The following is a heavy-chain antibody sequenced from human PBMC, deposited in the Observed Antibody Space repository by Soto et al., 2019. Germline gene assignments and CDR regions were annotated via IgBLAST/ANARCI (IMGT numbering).Heavy chain of an antibody. CDR1: GYTFTSYA. V-gene: IGHV1-3*01. J-gene: IGHJ4*02. Sequence: ASVNFSCKASGYTFTSYAMHWVRQAPGQRLEWMGWINAGNGNTKYSQKFQGRVTITRDTSASTAYMELSSLRSEDTAVYYCASGGGNSPGPFFPVVYWGQGTLVTVSS. D-gene: IGHD2-21*02. CDR3: ASGGGNSPGPFFPVVY. CDR2: INAGNGNT.